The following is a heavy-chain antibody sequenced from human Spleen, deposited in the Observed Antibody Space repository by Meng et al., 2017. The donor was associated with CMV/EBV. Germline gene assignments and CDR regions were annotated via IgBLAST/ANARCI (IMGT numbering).Heavy chain of an antibody. D-gene: IGHD3-3*01. Sequence: GESLKISCVASGFPFSSYAMSWVRQAPGNGLEWVSAISGSGDITYYADSVKGRFTISRDNSKNTLHMQLNSLRVEDTALYYCAKGAYSDFWSGYTLLGGQGTLVTVSS. J-gene: IGHJ4*02. CDR2: ISGSGDIT. CDR3: AKGAYSDFWSGYTLL. CDR1: GFPFSSYA. V-gene: IGHV3-23*01.